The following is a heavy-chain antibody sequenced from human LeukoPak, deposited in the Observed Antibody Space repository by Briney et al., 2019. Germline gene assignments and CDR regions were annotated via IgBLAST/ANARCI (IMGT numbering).Heavy chain of an antibody. J-gene: IGHJ3*02. CDR2: ISWNSGSI. CDR1: GFTFDDYA. D-gene: IGHD2-15*01. Sequence: PGGSLGLSCAASGFTFDDYAMHWVRQAPGKGLEWVSGISWNSGSIGYADSVKGRFTISRDNSKNTLYLQMNSLRAEDTAVYYCARSYCSGGSCYSAFDIWGQGTMVTVSS. V-gene: IGHV3-9*01. CDR3: ARSYCSGGSCYSAFDI.